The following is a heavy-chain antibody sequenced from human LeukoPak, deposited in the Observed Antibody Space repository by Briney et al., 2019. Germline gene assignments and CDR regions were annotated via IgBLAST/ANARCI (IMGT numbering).Heavy chain of an antibody. Sequence: GGSLRLSCAASGFXFSNYWMHWVRQAPGKGLVWVSRIKGDGSSPTYADSVKGRFTISRHSSKNTLYLQMNSLRGEDTAVYYCARVLGRITISGVVPYGMDVWGQGTTVTVSS. J-gene: IGHJ6*02. CDR2: IKGDGSSP. CDR1: GFXFSNYW. V-gene: IGHV3-74*01. D-gene: IGHD3-3*01. CDR3: ARVLGRITISGVVPYGMDV.